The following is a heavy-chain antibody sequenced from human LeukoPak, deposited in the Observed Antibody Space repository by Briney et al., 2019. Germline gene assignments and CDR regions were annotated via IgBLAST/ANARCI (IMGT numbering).Heavy chain of an antibody. V-gene: IGHV1-69*05. CDR3: ARDRHYYGSGSYFDY. D-gene: IGHD3-10*01. CDR2: IIPIFGTA. Sequence: GASVKVSCKASGGTFSSYAISWVRQAPGQGLEWMGRIIPIFGTANYAQKFQGRVTITTDESTSTAYMELSSLRSEDTAVYYCARDRHYYGSGSYFDYWGQGTLVTVSS. CDR1: GGTFSSYA. J-gene: IGHJ4*02.